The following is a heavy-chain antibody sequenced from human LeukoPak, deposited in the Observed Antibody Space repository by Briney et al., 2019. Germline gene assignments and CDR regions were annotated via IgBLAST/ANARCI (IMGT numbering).Heavy chain of an antibody. CDR3: TTEFKELGSFFYFYYMDV. J-gene: IGHJ6*03. CDR2: IKTKSEGGTT. Sequence: TPGGSLRLSCTASGFTFSNAGMNWVRQAPGKGLEWVGRIKTKSEGGTTDYAAPAKGRFTISRDDSKNALFLQMDSLKSDDTAMYYCTTEFKELGSFFYFYYMDVWGTGTTVTISS. D-gene: IGHD3-10*01. V-gene: IGHV3-15*01. CDR1: GFTFSNAG.